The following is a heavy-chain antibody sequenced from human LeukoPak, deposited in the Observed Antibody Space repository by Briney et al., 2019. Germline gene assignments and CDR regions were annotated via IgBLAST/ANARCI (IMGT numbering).Heavy chain of an antibody. CDR1: GGSISSSSYY. D-gene: IGHD1-26*01. Sequence: SETLSLTCTVSGGSISSSSYYWGWIRQPPGKGLEWIGSIYYSGSTYYNPSLKSQVTISVDTSKNQFSLKLSSVTAADTAVYYCARQLAGATTNVDYWGQGTLVTVSS. V-gene: IGHV4-39*01. CDR3: ARQLAGATTNVDY. CDR2: IYYSGST. J-gene: IGHJ4*02.